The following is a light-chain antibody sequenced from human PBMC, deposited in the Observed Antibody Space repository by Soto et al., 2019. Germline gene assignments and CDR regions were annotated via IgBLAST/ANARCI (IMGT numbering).Light chain of an antibody. V-gene: IGKV1-39*01. CDR3: QQSYSTPPT. Sequence: IQMTQSPSSLSASVGDRVTITCRASQSISSNLNWYQQKPGKAPELLIYGASSLQSGVPSRFSGSGSGTDFTLTISSLQPEDFATYYCQQSYSTPPTFGQGTKVDIK. CDR2: GAS. CDR1: QSISSN. J-gene: IGKJ1*01.